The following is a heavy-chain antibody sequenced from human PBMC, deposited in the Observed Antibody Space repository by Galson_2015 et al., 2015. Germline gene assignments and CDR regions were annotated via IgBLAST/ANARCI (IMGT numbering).Heavy chain of an antibody. J-gene: IGHJ4*02. CDR3: ARDSYYYDSSGHYGDY. Sequence: CKASGGTFSSYAISWVRQAPGQGLEWMGGIIPIFGTANYAQKFQGRVTITADESTSTAYMELSSLRSEDTAVYYCARDSYYYDSSGHYGDYWGQGTLVTVSS. CDR1: GGTFSSYA. D-gene: IGHD3-22*01. CDR2: IIPIFGTA. V-gene: IGHV1-69*01.